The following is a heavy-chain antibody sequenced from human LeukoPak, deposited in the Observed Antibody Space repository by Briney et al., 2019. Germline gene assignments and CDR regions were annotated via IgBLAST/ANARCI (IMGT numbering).Heavy chain of an antibody. CDR2: IYTSGST. CDR3: AREGRYGCSGGSCPFDY. Sequence: SETLSLTCTVPGGSISSYYWSWIRQPAGKGLEWIGRIYTSGSTNYNPSLKSRVTMSVDTSKNQFSLKLSSVTAADTAVYYCAREGRYGCSGGSCPFDYWGQGTLVTVSS. D-gene: IGHD2-15*01. CDR1: GGSISSYY. V-gene: IGHV4-4*07. J-gene: IGHJ4*02.